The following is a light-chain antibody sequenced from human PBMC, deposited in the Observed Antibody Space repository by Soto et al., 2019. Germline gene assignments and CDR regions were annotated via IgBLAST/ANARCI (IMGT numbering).Light chain of an antibody. V-gene: IGKV1-5*01. Sequence: DIQLTQSPSTLSASVGDRVTITCRASQSSSTWLAWYQQKPGKAPKLLIYDASSLESGVPSRFSGSGSGTEFTLTISSLQPDDFATYCCQQYNSYPLTFGGGTKVAIK. CDR3: QQYNSYPLT. CDR1: QSSSTW. CDR2: DAS. J-gene: IGKJ4*01.